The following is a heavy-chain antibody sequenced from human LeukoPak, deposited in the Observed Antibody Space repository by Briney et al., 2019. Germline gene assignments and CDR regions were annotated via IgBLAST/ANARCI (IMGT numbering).Heavy chain of an antibody. CDR1: GFNVSNNY. CDR3: AISGLGFGEFRGLDY. Sequence: GGSLRLSCAASGFNVSNNYMNWVRQAPGKGLEWVSVIFSGGPTYYADSVKGRFTISGDTSKNALYLQMNSLRAEDTAVYYCAISGLGFGEFRGLDYWGQGTLVTVSS. V-gene: IGHV3-53*01. CDR2: IFSGGPT. D-gene: IGHD3-10*01. J-gene: IGHJ4*02.